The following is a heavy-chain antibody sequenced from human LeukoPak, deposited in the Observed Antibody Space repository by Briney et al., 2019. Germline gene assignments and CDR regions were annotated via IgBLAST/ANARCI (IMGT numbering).Heavy chain of an antibody. CDR1: GDSISSYY. J-gene: IGHJ4*02. Sequence: SETLSLTCTVSGDSISSYYWSWIRQHPGKGLEWIGYIYYSGSTNYNPSLKSRVTISVDTSKNQFSLKLSPVIAADTAVYYCARHEGYCSSTSCYWPPIFGYWGQGTLVTVSS. CDR3: ARHEGYCSSTSCYWPPIFGY. V-gene: IGHV4-59*08. CDR2: IYYSGST. D-gene: IGHD2-2*01.